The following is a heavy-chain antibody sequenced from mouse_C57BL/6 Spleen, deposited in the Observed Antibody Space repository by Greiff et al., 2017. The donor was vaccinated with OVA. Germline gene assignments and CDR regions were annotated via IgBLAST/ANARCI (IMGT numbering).Heavy chain of an antibody. J-gene: IGHJ3*01. Sequence: QVQLKQSGAELVKPGASVKISCKASGYAFSSYWMNWVKQRPGKGLEWIGQIYPGDGDTNYNGKFKGKATLTADKSSSTAYMQLSSLTSEDSAVYFCARGDSSADAFAYWGQGTLVTVSA. V-gene: IGHV1-80*01. CDR2: IYPGDGDT. CDR1: GYAFSSYW. D-gene: IGHD3-2*02. CDR3: ARGDSSADAFAY.